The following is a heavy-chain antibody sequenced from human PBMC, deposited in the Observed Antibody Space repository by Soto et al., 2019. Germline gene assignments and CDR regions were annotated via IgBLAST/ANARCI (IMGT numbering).Heavy chain of an antibody. J-gene: IGHJ3*02. CDR2: ISYDGSNK. Sequence: GGSLRLSCAASGFTFSNYGIHWVRQAPGKGLEWITVISYDGSNKYYADSVKGRFTISRDNSKNTLYLQMNSLRAEDTAVYYCARDYCSGGSCYPSVGAFDIWGQGTMVTVSS. V-gene: IGHV3-30*03. CDR1: GFTFSNYG. CDR3: ARDYCSGGSCYPSVGAFDI. D-gene: IGHD2-15*01.